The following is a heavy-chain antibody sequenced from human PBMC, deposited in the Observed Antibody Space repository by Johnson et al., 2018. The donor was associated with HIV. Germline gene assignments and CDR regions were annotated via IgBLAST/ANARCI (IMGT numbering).Heavy chain of an antibody. D-gene: IGHD2-8*02. V-gene: IGHV3-30-3*01. Sequence: QVQLVESGGGVVQPGRSLRLSCAASGFTCSSYAMHWVRQAPGKGLEWVAVISYDGSNKSYADSVKGRFTISRDNAKDSLYLQMNSLRADDTALYYCAVLDAFDIWGHGTMVTVSS. CDR3: AVLDAFDI. J-gene: IGHJ3*02. CDR2: ISYDGSNK. CDR1: GFTCSSYA.